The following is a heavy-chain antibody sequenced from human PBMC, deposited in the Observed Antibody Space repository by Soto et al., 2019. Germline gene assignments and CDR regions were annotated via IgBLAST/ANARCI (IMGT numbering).Heavy chain of an antibody. V-gene: IGHV5-51*01. CDR2: IYPSDSDT. CDR1: GYNFAGYW. CDR3: ARGGVSTRTFDY. Sequence: EPLKISCKGSGYNFAGYWIAWVRQMPGKGLELMGIIYPSDSDTRYRPSFQGQVTISADKSISSAYLQWSSLRASDTAMYYCARGGVSTRTFDYWGQGTPVTVS. J-gene: IGHJ4*02. D-gene: IGHD3-3*01.